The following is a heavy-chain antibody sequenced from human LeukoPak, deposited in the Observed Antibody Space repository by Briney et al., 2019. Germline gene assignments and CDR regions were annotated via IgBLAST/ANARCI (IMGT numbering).Heavy chain of an antibody. CDR3: ARDDYDSSGYYQGGYYGMDV. CDR2: ISAYNGNT. Sequence: VASVKVSCKASGYTFTSYGINWVRQAPGQGLEWMGWISAYNGNTNYAQKLQGRVTMTTDTSTSTAYMELRSLRSDDTAVYYCARDDYDSSGYYQGGYYGMDVWGQGTTVTVSS. J-gene: IGHJ6*02. V-gene: IGHV1-18*01. CDR1: GYTFTSYG. D-gene: IGHD3-22*01.